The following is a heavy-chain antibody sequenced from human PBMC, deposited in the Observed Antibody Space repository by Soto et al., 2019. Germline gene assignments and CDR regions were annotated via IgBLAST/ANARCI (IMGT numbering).Heavy chain of an antibody. Sequence: QVQLVQSGAEVKKPGASVKVSCKAFGYTFTIYGISWVRQAPGQGLEWMGWISAYNGNTNYAQKLQGRVTMTTDTSTSTAYMELRSLRSDDTAMYYCARGYCSGGSCYSDFDYWGQGTLVTVSS. V-gene: IGHV1-18*01. CDR3: ARGYCSGGSCYSDFDY. J-gene: IGHJ4*02. CDR2: ISAYNGNT. CDR1: GYTFTIYG. D-gene: IGHD2-15*01.